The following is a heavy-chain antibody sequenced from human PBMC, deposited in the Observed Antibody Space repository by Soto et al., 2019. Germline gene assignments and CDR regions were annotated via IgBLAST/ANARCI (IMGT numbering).Heavy chain of an antibody. J-gene: IGHJ2*01. D-gene: IGHD4-17*01. CDR3: ASKEMTTVTSGVYWYSDL. Sequence: PSEILSLTCTVSGGSIISGGYYWSWIRQHPGKGLEWIGYIYYSGSTYYNPSLKSRVTISVDTSKNQFSLKLSSVTAADTAVYYCASKEMTTVTSGVYWYSDLWGRGTLVTVSS. CDR2: IYYSGST. CDR1: GGSIISGGYY. V-gene: IGHV4-31*03.